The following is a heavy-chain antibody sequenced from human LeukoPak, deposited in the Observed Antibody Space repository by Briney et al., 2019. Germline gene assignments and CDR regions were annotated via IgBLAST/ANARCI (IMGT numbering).Heavy chain of an antibody. CDR1: GFTFSSYA. CDR3: ASNPVPILGLHHYYYMDV. Sequence: PGGSLRLSCAASGFTFSSYAMHWVRQAPGKGLEWVAVISYDGSNKYYADSVKGRFTISRDNSKNTLYLQMNSLRAEDTAVYYCASNPVPILGLHHYYYMDVWGKGTTVTVSS. D-gene: IGHD1-14*01. CDR2: ISYDGSNK. V-gene: IGHV3-30*04. J-gene: IGHJ6*03.